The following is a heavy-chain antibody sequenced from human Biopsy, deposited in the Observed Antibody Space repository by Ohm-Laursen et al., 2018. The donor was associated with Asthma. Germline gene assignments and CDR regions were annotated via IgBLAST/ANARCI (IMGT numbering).Heavy chain of an antibody. CDR1: GYNFISFA. V-gene: IGHV1-3*04. D-gene: IGHD3-9*01. CDR3: ARTYYDFLTGQVKDVFGV. J-gene: IGHJ3*01. Sequence: ESSVKVSCKASGYNFISFAIHWVRQAPGQRLEWMDWVNTGNGDTKYSKKFQGRVTITRDTSASTAYMELRSLRSEDTATYYCARTYYDFLTGQVKDVFGVWGQGTMVTVSS. CDR2: VNTGNGDT.